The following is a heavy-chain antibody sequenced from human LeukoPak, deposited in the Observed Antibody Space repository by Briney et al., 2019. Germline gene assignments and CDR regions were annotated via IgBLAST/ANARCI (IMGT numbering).Heavy chain of an antibody. CDR1: GYTFTSYG. J-gene: IGHJ4*02. D-gene: IGHD6-19*01. Sequence: ASVKVSCKASGYTFTSYGISWVRQAPGQGLEWMGWISAYNGNTNYAQKLQGRVTMTTDTSTSTAYMGLRSLRSDDTAVYYCARVPRRIAVAGIYYFDYWGQGTLVTVSS. CDR2: ISAYNGNT. V-gene: IGHV1-18*01. CDR3: ARVPRRIAVAGIYYFDY.